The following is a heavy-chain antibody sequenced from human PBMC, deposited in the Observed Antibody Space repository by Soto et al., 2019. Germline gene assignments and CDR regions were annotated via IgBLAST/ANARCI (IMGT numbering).Heavy chain of an antibody. CDR2: ISDSGATK. CDR1: GFTFSNCG. Sequence: PGGSLRLSCAASGFTFSNCGMNWVRQTPGKGLEWVSYISDSGATKHYADSVKGRFTISRDNGKDSLYLQMNSLGDEDTAVYFCARCSRNSCYSYGVDVWGQGATVTVSS. D-gene: IGHD2-15*01. V-gene: IGHV3-48*02. J-gene: IGHJ6*02. CDR3: ARCSRNSCYSYGVDV.